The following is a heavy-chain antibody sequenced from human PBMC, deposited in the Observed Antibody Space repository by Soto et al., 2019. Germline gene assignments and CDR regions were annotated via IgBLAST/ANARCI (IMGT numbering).Heavy chain of an antibody. J-gene: IGHJ5*02. CDR3: AKGGWGPKISGGQQHWFDP. CDR2: ISSSSSYT. CDR1: GFTFSDYY. D-gene: IGHD2-15*01. Sequence: QVQLVESGGGLVKPGGSLRLSCAASGFTFSDYYRSWIRQAPGKGLEWVSYISSSSSYTNYADSVKGRFTISRDNAKNSLYLQMNSLRAEDTAVYYCAKGGWGPKISGGQQHWFDPWGQGTLVTVSS. V-gene: IGHV3-11*05.